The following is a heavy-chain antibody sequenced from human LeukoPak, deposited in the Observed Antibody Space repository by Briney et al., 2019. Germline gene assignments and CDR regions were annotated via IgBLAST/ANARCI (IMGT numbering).Heavy chain of an antibody. CDR1: GGSISSSSYY. CDR2: IYTSGST. V-gene: IGHV4-61*02. CDR3: ARGPITMVRGIIFYYMDV. D-gene: IGHD3-10*01. J-gene: IGHJ6*03. Sequence: SETLSLTCTVSGGSISSSSYYWSWIRQPAGKGLEWIGGIYTSGSTNYNPSLKSRVTISVDTSKNEFSLKVRSVTAADTAVYFCARGPITMVRGIIFYYMDVWGKGTTVTISS.